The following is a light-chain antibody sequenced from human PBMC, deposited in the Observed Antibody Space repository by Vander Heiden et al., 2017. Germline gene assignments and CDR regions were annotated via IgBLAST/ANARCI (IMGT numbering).Light chain of an antibody. V-gene: IGLV2-14*03. CDR3: SSYTTSSTYV. CDR2: DVS. CDR1: SNNIGAYNY. J-gene: IGLJ1*01. Sequence: QSALTQPASVSGSPGHSITISCTGSSNNIGAYNYVCWYQHHPGKAPKLMLFDVSNRPSGISNRFSGSKSGNTASLTISGLQAEDEADYYCSSYTTSSTYVFGTGTKVTVL.